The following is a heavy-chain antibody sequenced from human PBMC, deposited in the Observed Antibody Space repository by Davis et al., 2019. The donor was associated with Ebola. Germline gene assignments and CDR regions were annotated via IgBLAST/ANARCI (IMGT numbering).Heavy chain of an antibody. V-gene: IGHV3-23*01. Sequence: GALRLSCTDSVITFSSYAMTWVRQAPGKGLEWVSAISGSGGNTYYADSVKGRFTISRDNSKNTLYLQMNSLRAEDTAVYYCAKGDVLVPTAMLCNYWGQGTLVTVSS. CDR1: VITFSSYA. D-gene: IGHD2-2*01. J-gene: IGHJ4*02. CDR3: AKGDVLVPTAMLCNY. CDR2: ISGSGGNT.